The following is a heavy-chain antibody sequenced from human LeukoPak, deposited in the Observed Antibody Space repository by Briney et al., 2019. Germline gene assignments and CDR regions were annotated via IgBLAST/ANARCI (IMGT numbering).Heavy chain of an antibody. D-gene: IGHD1-20*01. Sequence: SQTLSRTCAISGDSVSSSNVAWNWIRQSPSRGLEWLGRTKYRSEWSYDYADSVKSRITINPDTSRNQFSLQLNSVTPEDSAVYYCARAHNWNLGYWGQGTLVTVSS. CDR3: ARAHNWNLGY. CDR2: TKYRSEWSY. J-gene: IGHJ4*02. CDR1: GDSVSSSNVA. V-gene: IGHV6-1*01.